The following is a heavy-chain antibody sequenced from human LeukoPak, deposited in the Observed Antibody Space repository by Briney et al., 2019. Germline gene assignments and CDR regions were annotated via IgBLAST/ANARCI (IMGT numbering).Heavy chain of an antibody. CDR3: TSPDVWGSSGNH. CDR1: GFTFSGST. Sequence: EGSLTLSCAASGFTFSGSTMHWVRQASGKGLEWVGRIRSKANSYATAYGASVKGRFTISRDDSKNTAYLEMNSLKTEDTAVYYCTSPDVWGSSGNHWGQGTLVTVSS. D-gene: IGHD6-19*01. V-gene: IGHV3-73*01. J-gene: IGHJ5*02. CDR2: IRSKANSYAT.